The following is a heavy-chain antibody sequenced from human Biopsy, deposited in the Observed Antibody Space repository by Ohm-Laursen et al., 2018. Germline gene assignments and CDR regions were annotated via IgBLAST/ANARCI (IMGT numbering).Heavy chain of an antibody. Sequence: SDTLSLTRTVSGGSFTVRYWSWIRQPRGKGLEWVGHISYTGYTSYNAYLKSRVTISVDTSRNHFLLRLSSLTVSDTAVYYCARGSNDFGGLYFPRWGQGTLLTVSS. CDR3: ARGSNDFGGLYFPR. V-gene: IGHV4-59*11. J-gene: IGHJ4*02. CDR2: ISYTGYT. D-gene: IGHD4-23*01. CDR1: GGSFTVRY.